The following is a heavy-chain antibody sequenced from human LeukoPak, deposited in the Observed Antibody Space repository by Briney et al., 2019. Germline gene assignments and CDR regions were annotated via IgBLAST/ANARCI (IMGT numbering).Heavy chain of an antibody. V-gene: IGHV3-33*01. CDR1: GFTFSSYG. CDR2: IFYDGSYN. Sequence: GGSLRLSCAASGFTFSSYGMHWVRQAPGKGLEWVAFIFYDGSYNYYADSVKGQFTISRDNTKNTLFLQMNSLRAGDTAVYYCARESSWYWGQGTLVTVSS. D-gene: IGHD6-6*01. J-gene: IGHJ4*02. CDR3: ARESSWY.